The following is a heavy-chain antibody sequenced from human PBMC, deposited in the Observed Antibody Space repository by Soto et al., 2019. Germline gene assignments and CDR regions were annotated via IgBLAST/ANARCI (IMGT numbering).Heavy chain of an antibody. CDR2: IIPIFGTA. CDR1: GGTFSSYA. Sequence: SVKVSCKASGGTFSSYAISWVRQAPGQGLEWMGGIIPIFGTANYAQKFQGRVTITADESTSTAYMELSSLRSDDTAVYYCARVNGYYYYGMDVWGQGTTVTVSS. J-gene: IGHJ6*02. V-gene: IGHV1-69*13. D-gene: IGHD3-22*01. CDR3: ARVNGYYYYGMDV.